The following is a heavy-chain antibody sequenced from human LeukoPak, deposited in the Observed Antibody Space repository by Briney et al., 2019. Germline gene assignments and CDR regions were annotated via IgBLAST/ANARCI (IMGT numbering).Heavy chain of an antibody. V-gene: IGHV4-61*02. CDR2: IYTSGST. CDR1: GGSISSGSYY. Sequence: PSETLSLTCTVSGGSISSGSYYWSWIRQPAGKGREWIGRIYTSGSTNYNPSLKSRVTISVDTSKNQFSLKLSSVTAADTAVYYCAREFTSARLGELSLVDYWGQGTLVTVSS. CDR3: AREFTSARLGELSLVDY. D-gene: IGHD3-16*02. J-gene: IGHJ4*02.